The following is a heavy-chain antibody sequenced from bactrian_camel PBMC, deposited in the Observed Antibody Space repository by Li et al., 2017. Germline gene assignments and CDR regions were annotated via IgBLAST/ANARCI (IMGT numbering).Heavy chain of an antibody. J-gene: IGHJ6*01. CDR1: GFTFSTYA. Sequence: VQLVESGGALVQPGGSLRLSCAASGFTFSTYAMNWVRQAPGKGLEWVSSINSGSGPTYYAESVKGRFTISRDNAKNTLYLQLDSLKNEDTAMYYCAQSMSWVLGADFEYWGQGTQVTVS. D-gene: IGHD5*01. V-gene: IGHV3S40*01. CDR2: INSGSGPT. CDR3: AQSMSWVLGADFEY.